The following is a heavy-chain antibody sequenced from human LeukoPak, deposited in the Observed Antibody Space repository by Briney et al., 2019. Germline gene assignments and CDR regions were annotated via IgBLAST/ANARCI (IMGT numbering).Heavy chain of an antibody. CDR3: AKDHTMIEVDYFDY. CDR1: GFTFSSYG. CDR2: IRYDGSNK. D-gene: IGHD3-22*01. Sequence: GGSLRLSCAASGFTFSSYGMHWVRQAPGKGLEWVAFIRYDGSNKYYADSVKGRFTISRDNSKNTLYLQMNSLRAEDTAVYYCAKDHTMIEVDYFDYWGQGTLVTVSS. V-gene: IGHV3-30*02. J-gene: IGHJ4*02.